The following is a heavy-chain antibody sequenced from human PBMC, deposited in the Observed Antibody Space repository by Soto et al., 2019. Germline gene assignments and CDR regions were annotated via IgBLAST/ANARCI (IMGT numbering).Heavy chain of an antibody. D-gene: IGHD6-13*01. CDR3: ARAGAAAGYDYYYGMDV. CDR2: INPSGGSK. J-gene: IGHJ6*02. Sequence: QVQLVQSGAEVKKPGASVKVSCKASGYTFTSYYMHWVRQAPGQGLEWMGIINPSGGSKSYAQKFQGRVTMTRDTSTSTVYMELSSLRSEDTAVYYCARAGAAAGYDYYYGMDVWGQGTTVTVSS. V-gene: IGHV1-46*01. CDR1: GYTFTSYY.